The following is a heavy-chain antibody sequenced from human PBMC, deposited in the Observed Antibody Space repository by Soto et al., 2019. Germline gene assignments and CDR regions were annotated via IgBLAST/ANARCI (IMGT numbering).Heavy chain of an antibody. CDR1: CGSFSGYY. V-gene: IGHV4-34*01. J-gene: IGHJ6*03. Sequence: TSETLSLTCAVYCGSFSGYYWSWIPQPPGKGLEWIGEINHSGSTNYNPSLKSRVTISVDTSKNQFSLKLSSVTAADTAVYYCARLGYCSSTSCYHSLYYYYMDVWGKGTTVTVSS. CDR2: INHSGST. D-gene: IGHD2-2*01. CDR3: ARLGYCSSTSCYHSLYYYYMDV.